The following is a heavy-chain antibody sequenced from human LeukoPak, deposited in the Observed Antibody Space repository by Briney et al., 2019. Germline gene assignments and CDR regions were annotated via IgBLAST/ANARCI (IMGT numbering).Heavy chain of an antibody. D-gene: IGHD1-20*01. CDR3: ARVGNWNAGWFDP. Sequence: SETLSLTCTVSGGSISSYYWSWIRQPPGKGLEWIGYIYYSGSTNYNPSLKSRVTISVDTSKNQFSLKLSSVTAADTAVYYCARVGNWNAGWFDPWGQGTLVTVSS. CDR1: GGSISSYY. J-gene: IGHJ5*02. V-gene: IGHV4-59*01. CDR2: IYYSGST.